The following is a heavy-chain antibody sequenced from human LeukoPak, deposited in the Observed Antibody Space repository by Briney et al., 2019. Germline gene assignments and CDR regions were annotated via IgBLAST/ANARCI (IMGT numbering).Heavy chain of an antibody. CDR3: ARDRGDYDYVWGSYRYPYYYMDV. CDR1: GFTFGTYG. J-gene: IGHJ6*03. D-gene: IGHD3-16*02. V-gene: IGHV3-23*01. CDR2: ISGSGGST. Sequence: PGGSLRLSCAASGFTFGTYGMSWVRQAPGKGLEWVSAISGSGGSTYYADSMKGRFTISRDNSKNTLFLQMNSLRAEDTAVYYCARDRGDYDYVWGSYRYPYYYMDVWGKGTTVTVSS.